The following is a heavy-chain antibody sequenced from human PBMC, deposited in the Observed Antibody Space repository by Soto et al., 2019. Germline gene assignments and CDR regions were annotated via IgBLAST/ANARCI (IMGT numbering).Heavy chain of an antibody. CDR2: IILIFGTA. D-gene: IGHD3-22*01. CDR3: ATAGAPLLSGYYSRTLHYYYYYGMDV. V-gene: IGHV1-69*06. J-gene: IGHJ6*02. Sequence: GASVKVSCKASGGTFSSYAISWVRQAPGQGLEWMGGIILIFGTAIYAQKFQGRVTMTEDTSTDTAYMELSSLRSEDTAVYYCATAGAPLLSGYYSRTLHYYYYYGMDVWGQGTTVTVSS. CDR1: GGTFSSYA.